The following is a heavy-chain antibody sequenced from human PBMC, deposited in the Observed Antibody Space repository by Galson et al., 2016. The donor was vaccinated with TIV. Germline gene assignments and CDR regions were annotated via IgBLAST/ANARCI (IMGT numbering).Heavy chain of an antibody. V-gene: IGHV1-46*01. J-gene: IGHJ6*02. CDR2: INPSGGTT. Sequence: SVKVSCKASGYTFSNYYIHWVRQAPGQGLEWMGIINPSGGTTTYAQKFQGRVTMTRDTSTSIVYMELSSLRSEDTAIYYCTTVRLRGSGGMDVWGQGTTVIVSS. CDR3: TTVRLRGSGGMDV. D-gene: IGHD1-1*01. CDR1: GYTFSNYY.